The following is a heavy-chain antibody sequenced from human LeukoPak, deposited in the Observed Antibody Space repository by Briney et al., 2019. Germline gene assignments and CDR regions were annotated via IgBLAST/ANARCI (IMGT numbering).Heavy chain of an antibody. V-gene: IGHV3-7*01. Sequence: GGSLRLSCAASGFTFSSYWMSWVRQAPGKGLEWVAKIKQDGSEEYYVDSVKGRFTISRDNAKNSLYLQMNSLRAEDTALYYCARDPGGYGSGSYSDYWGQGTLVTVSS. J-gene: IGHJ4*02. CDR1: GFTFSSYW. CDR3: ARDPGGYGSGSYSDY. CDR2: IKQDGSEE. D-gene: IGHD3-10*01.